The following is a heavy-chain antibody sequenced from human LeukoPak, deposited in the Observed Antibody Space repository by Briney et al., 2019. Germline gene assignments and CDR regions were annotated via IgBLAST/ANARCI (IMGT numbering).Heavy chain of an antibody. CDR3: ARDRDIVVVPAASYYMDV. V-gene: IGHV1-69*13. CDR1: GGTFSSYA. Sequence: SVKVSCKASGGTFSSYAISWVRQAPGQGLEWMGGIIPTFGTANYAQKFQGRVTITADESTSTAYMELSSLRSEDTAVYYCARDRDIVVVPAASYYMDVWGKGTTVTVSS. D-gene: IGHD2-2*01. CDR2: IIPTFGTA. J-gene: IGHJ6*03.